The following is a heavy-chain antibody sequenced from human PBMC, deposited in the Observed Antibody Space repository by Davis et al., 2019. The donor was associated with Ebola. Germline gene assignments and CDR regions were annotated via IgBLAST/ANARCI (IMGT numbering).Heavy chain of an antibody. J-gene: IGHJ4*02. D-gene: IGHD2-15*01. CDR1: GYTFTSYY. V-gene: IGHV1-46*01. CDR2: INPSGGST. CDR3: ARGGCSGGSCYSPDY. Sequence: AASVKVSCKASGYTFTSYYMHWVRQAPGQGLEWMGIINPSGGSTSYAQKLQGRVTMTTDTSTSTAYMELRSLRSDDTAVYYCARGGCSGGSCYSPDYWGQGTLVTVSS.